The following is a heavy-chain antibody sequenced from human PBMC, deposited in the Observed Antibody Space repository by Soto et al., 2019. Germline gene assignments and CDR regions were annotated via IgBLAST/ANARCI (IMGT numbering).Heavy chain of an antibody. J-gene: IGHJ6*03. D-gene: IGHD3-3*01. V-gene: IGHV3-23*01. CDR3: AKNGGEGIFGVVKHYYYYYYMDV. CDR2: ISGSGGST. CDR1: GFTFSSYA. Sequence: PGGSLRLSCAASGFTFSSYAMSWVRQAPGKGLEWVSAISGSGGSTYYADSVKGRFTISRDNSKNTLYLQMNSLRAEDTAVYYCAKNGGEGIFGVVKHYYYYYYMDVWGKGTTVTV.